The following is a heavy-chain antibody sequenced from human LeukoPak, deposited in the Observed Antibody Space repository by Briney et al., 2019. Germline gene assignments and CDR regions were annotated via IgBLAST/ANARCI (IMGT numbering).Heavy chain of an antibody. Sequence: GESLKISCKGSGYSFTSYWIGWVRQMPGKGLEWMGIIYPGDSDTRYSPSFQGQVTISADKSISTAYLQWSSLKASDTAMYYCASQTAPGYCSGGSCYSFQTGMDVWGQGTTVTVSS. CDR2: IYPGDSDT. D-gene: IGHD2-15*01. V-gene: IGHV5-51*01. J-gene: IGHJ6*02. CDR1: GYSFTSYW. CDR3: ASQTAPGYCSGGSCYSFQTGMDV.